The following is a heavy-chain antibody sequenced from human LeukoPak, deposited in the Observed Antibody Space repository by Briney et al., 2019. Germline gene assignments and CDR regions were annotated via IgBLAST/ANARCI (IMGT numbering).Heavy chain of an antibody. Sequence: SETLSLTCTVSGGPISSGGYYWSWICQHPGKGLEWIGYIYYSGSTYYNPSLKSRVTISVDTSKNQFSLKLSSVTAADTAVYYCARAPYSSSWYRKNNWFDPWGQGTLVTVSS. V-gene: IGHV4-31*03. CDR3: ARAPYSSSWYRKNNWFDP. CDR1: GGPISSGGYY. CDR2: IYYSGST. D-gene: IGHD6-13*01. J-gene: IGHJ5*02.